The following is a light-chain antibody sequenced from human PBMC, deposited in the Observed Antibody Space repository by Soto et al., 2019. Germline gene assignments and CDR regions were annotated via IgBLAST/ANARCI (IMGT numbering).Light chain of an antibody. V-gene: IGLV2-11*01. CDR3: CSFAGTYTFALDV. J-gene: IGLJ1*01. CDR1: SSDVGGYNY. Sequence: QSALTQPRSVSGSPGQSVTISCTGTSSDVGGYNYVSWYQQHPGKAPKLMIYDVSQRPSGVPDRFSGSKSGNTASLTISGLQAEDEADYYCCSFAGTYTFALDVFGTGTQLTVL. CDR2: DVS.